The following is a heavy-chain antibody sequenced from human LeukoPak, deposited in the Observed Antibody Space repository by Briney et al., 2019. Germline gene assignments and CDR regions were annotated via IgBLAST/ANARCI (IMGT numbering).Heavy chain of an antibody. Sequence: GGSLRLSCGASGFXFSSSWMIWVRQAPGKGLEWVDNIKQDGSEKYYVDSVKGRFTISRDNAKNSLYLQMNSLRAEDTAVYYCARDLDWGCFDYWGQGTLVTVSS. V-gene: IGHV3-7*04. CDR3: ARDLDWGCFDY. CDR1: GFXFSSSW. CDR2: IKQDGSEK. J-gene: IGHJ4*02. D-gene: IGHD3/OR15-3a*01.